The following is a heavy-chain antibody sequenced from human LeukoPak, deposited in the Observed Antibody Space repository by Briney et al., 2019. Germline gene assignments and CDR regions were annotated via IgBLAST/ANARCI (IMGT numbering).Heavy chain of an antibody. CDR2: IIPIFGTA. J-gene: IGHJ4*02. CDR3: ARAGSEYSSSSGLDY. Sequence: GASVKVSCKASGGTFSSYAISWVRQAPGQGLEWMGGIIPIFGTANYAQKFQGRVTITTDESTSTAYMELSSLRSEDTAVYYCARAGSEYSSSSGLDYWGRGTLVTVSS. D-gene: IGHD6-6*01. V-gene: IGHV1-69*05. CDR1: GGTFSSYA.